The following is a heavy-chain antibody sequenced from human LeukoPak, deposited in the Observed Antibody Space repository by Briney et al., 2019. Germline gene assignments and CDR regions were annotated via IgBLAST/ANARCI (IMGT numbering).Heavy chain of an antibody. CDR2: IYYSGSA. J-gene: IGHJ4*02. CDR1: GGSISSYY. CDR3: ARAGYYYGSGHPAREYYFDY. D-gene: IGHD3-10*01. V-gene: IGHV4-59*01. Sequence: SETLSLTCTVCGGSISSYYWSWIRQPPGKGLEWIRYIYYSGSANYNPSLKSRVTISVDTSKNQFSLKLSSVTAADTAVYYCARAGYYYGSGHPAREYYFDYWGQGTLVTVSS.